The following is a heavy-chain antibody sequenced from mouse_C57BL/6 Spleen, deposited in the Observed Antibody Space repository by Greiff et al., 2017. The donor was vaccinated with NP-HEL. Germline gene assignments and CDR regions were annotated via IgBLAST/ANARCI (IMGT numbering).Heavy chain of an antibody. J-gene: IGHJ2*01. V-gene: IGHV5-4*01. CDR1: GFTFSSYA. CDR2: ISDGGSYT. D-gene: IGHD1-1*01. Sequence: EVKLMESGGGLVKPGGSLKLSCAASGFTFSSYAMSWVRQTPEKRLEWVATISDGGSYTYYPDNVKGRFTISRDNAKNNLYLQMSHLKSEDTAMYYCAREGITTVVAPFDYWGQGTTLTVSS. CDR3: AREGITTVVAPFDY.